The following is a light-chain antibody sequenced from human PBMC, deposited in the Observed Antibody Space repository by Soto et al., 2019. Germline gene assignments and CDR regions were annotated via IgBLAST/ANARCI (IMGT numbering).Light chain of an antibody. J-gene: IGKJ1*01. CDR3: LQHNSYPRT. CDR1: QRINKW. V-gene: IGKV1-5*01. Sequence: DIQMTQSPSTLSASIGARVTITCRASQRINKWLAWHQQKPGKAPKLLIYDASSLQSGVPSRFSGSGSGTEFTLTISSLQPEDFATYYCLQHNSYPRTFGQGTKVDI. CDR2: DAS.